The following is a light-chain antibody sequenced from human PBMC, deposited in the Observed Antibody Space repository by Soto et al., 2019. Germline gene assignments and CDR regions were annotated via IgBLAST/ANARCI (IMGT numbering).Light chain of an antibody. J-gene: IGLJ3*02. CDR3: VLYMSSGTWV. V-gene: IGLV8-61*01. CDR2: NTN. CDR1: SGSVSTSYY. Sequence: QTVVTQEPSFSVSTGRTVTLTCGLSSGSVSTSYYPSWYQQTPGQAPRTLIYNTNTRSSGVPDRFSGSILGNKAALTITGAQADDESDYYCVLYMSSGTWVFGGGTKLTVL.